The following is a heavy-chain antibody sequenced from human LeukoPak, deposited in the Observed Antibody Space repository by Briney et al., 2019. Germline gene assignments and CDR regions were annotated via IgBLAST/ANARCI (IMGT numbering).Heavy chain of an antibody. J-gene: IGHJ5*02. CDR3: ARDPS. CDR2: ISSIVSTS. CDR1: GFTFSDYY. V-gene: IGHV3-11*01. Sequence: RGSLRLSCVASGFTFSDYYMSWIRQAPGRGPGWVSYISSIVSTSYYTDSVTGPFTLSTDNATNSLCLQMNRLRAEEPAVYYCARDPSWGQGTLVSVSS.